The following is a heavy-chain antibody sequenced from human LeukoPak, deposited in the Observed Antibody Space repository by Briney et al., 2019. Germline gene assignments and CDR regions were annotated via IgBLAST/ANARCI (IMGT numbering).Heavy chain of an antibody. V-gene: IGHV3-48*02. J-gene: IGHJ4*02. D-gene: IGHD3-22*01. CDR2: ISGRTSII. Sequence: PGGSLRLSCAASGFTFSSYSMNWVRQAPGKGLEWVSYISGRTSIIYYADSVKGRFTISRDNAKKSLYLQMNSLRDEDTAVYYCARDRSSYDSSAYYLDYWGQGTLVTVSS. CDR3: ARDRSSYDSSAYYLDY. CDR1: GFTFSSYS.